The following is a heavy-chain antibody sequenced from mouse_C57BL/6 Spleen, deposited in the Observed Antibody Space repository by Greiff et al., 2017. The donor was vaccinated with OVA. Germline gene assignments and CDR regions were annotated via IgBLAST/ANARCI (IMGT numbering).Heavy chain of an antibody. Sequence: QVQLKQPGAELVKPGASVKLSCKASGYTFTSYWMQWVKQRPGQGLEWIGEIDPSDSYTNYNQKFKGKATLTVDTSSSTAYMQLSSLTSEDSAVYYCARFYYYGSRRYFDVWGTGTTVTVSS. CDR3: ARFYYYGSRRYFDV. D-gene: IGHD1-1*01. J-gene: IGHJ1*03. CDR2: IDPSDSYT. V-gene: IGHV1-50*01. CDR1: GYTFTSYW.